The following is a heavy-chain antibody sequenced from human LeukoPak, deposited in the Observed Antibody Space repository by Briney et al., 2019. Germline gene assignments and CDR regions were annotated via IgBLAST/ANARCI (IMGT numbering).Heavy chain of an antibody. CDR2: IWYDGSNK. CDR3: AGSAYDRMIVVVDYGMDV. V-gene: IGHV3-33*01. D-gene: IGHD3-22*01. J-gene: IGHJ6*02. Sequence: GGSLRLSCAASGFTFSSYAMHWVRQAPGKGLEWVAFIWYDGSNKDYTDSVKGRFTISRDNSKNTLYVQMNSLRAEDTAVYYRAGSAYDRMIVVVDYGMDVWGLGTTVTVSS. CDR1: GFTFSSYA.